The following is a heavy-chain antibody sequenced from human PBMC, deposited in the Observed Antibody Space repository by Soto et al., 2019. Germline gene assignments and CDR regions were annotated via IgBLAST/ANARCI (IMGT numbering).Heavy chain of an antibody. CDR2: FVSSTGST. Sequence: VPLLESGGDLVQPGGSLRLSCAASGFTFSSYTMNWVRQAPGKGLEWISTFVSSTGSTFYAESVEGRFTISKDDSKNTLYLQMNSLRAEDTAVYYCAKRHTTVPTPANYFDYWGQGTLVTVSS. D-gene: IGHD1-1*01. V-gene: IGHV3-23*01. CDR3: AKRHTTVPTPANYFDY. CDR1: GFTFSSYT. J-gene: IGHJ4*02.